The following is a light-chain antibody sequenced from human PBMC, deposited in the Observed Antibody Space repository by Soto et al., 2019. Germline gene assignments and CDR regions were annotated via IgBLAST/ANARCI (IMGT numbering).Light chain of an antibody. V-gene: IGKV1-39*01. CDR3: QQSYNTPWT. CDR2: AAS. J-gene: IGKJ1*01. Sequence: DIPMTQSPSSLSASVGDRVTITCRASQSLNNYLNWYQQKPGKAPNLLIYAASNLQSGVPSRFSGSGSGAYFTLTVSSLQPEDFATYFCQQSYNTPWTFGQGTRVEIK. CDR1: QSLNNY.